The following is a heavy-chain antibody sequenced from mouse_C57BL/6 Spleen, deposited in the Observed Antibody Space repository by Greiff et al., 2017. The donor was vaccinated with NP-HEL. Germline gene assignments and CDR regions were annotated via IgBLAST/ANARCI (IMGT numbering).Heavy chain of an antibody. D-gene: IGHD2-1*01. Sequence: EVKLMESGGGLVKPGGSLKLSCAASGFTFSSYAMSWVRQTPEKRLEWVATISDGGSYTYYPDNVKGRFTISRDNAKNNLYLQMSHLKSEDTAMYYCARVDYGNTFDYWGQGTTLTVSS. CDR2: ISDGGSYT. CDR3: ARVDYGNTFDY. CDR1: GFTFSSYA. J-gene: IGHJ2*01. V-gene: IGHV5-4*03.